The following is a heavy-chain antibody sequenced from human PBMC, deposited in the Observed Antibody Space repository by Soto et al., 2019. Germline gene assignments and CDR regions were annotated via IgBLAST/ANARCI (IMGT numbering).Heavy chain of an antibody. CDR1: GFTFSSYS. D-gene: IGHD3-16*01. CDR2: ISSSSNSI. J-gene: IGHJ4*02. V-gene: IGHV3-48*04. Sequence: PGGSLRLSCAASGFTFSSYSMNWVRQAPGKGLEWVSYISSSSNSIYYADSVKGRFTISRDNAKNSLYLQMDSLRAEDTAVYYCARDGGASTFDFDSWGQGTLVTVSS. CDR3: ARDGGASTFDFDS.